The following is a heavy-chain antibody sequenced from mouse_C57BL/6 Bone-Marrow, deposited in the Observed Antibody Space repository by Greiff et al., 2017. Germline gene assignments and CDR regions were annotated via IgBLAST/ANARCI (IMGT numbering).Heavy chain of an antibody. CDR3: AREGLPYYFDY. V-gene: IGHV1-72*01. J-gene: IGHJ2*01. Sequence: QVQLQQPGAELVKPGASVKLSCKASGYTFTSYWMHWVKQRPGRGLGWIGRIDPNSGGTKYNQKFKSKATLTVDKPSSTAYMQLSSLTSEDSAVYYCAREGLPYYFDYWGQGTTLTVSS. CDR2: IDPNSGGT. CDR1: GYTFTSYW. D-gene: IGHD2-2*01.